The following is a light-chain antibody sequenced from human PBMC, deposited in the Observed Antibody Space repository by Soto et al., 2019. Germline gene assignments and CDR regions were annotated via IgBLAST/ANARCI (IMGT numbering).Light chain of an antibody. J-gene: IGKJ5*01. Sequence: ELVLTQSPGTLSFSPGDGATLSCSARRSVSSTYLAWYHQRPGQAPRLLIYGASTRARGIPDRFSGTASGTDFSLTISRLEPEDSAVYFCQQYCGSPPVTFGQATRLEIQ. CDR2: GAS. CDR3: QQYCGSPPVT. V-gene: IGKV3-20*01. CDR1: RSVSSTY.